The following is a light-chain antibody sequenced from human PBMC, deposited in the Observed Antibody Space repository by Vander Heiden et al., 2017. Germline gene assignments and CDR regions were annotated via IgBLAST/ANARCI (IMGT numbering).Light chain of an antibody. V-gene: IGKV1-39*01. Sequence: DIQMTQSPSSLSASVGDRVTITCRASQSISSYLNWYQQKPGKAPKLLIYAASSLQSGVPSRSSGSGSGTDFTLTISSLQPEDFATYYCQQSYSTPPTFGQGTKVEIK. CDR3: QQSYSTPPT. J-gene: IGKJ1*01. CDR2: AAS. CDR1: QSISSY.